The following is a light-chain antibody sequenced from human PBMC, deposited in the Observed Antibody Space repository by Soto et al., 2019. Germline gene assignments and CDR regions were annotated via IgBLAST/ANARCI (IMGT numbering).Light chain of an antibody. CDR1: SSDVGAYKY. Sequence: QSVLTQPPSASGSPGQSVTISCTGTSSDVGAYKYVSWYQQHPGKAPKLMIYEVTKRPSGVPDRFSGSKSGNTASLTVSRLQGEDEADYYCSSYAGSNTPVLFGGGTQLTVL. CDR2: EVT. CDR3: SSYAGSNTPVL. J-gene: IGLJ2*01. V-gene: IGLV2-8*01.